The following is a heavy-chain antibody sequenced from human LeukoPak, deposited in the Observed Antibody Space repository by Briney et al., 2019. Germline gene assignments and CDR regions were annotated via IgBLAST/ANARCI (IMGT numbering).Heavy chain of an antibody. CDR2: INHSGST. CDR3: AKLYRPGPYFDY. D-gene: IGHD2-8*01. J-gene: IGHJ4*02. Sequence: PSETLSLTCAVYGGSFSGYYWSWIRQPPGKGLEWIGGINHSGSTNYNPSLKSRVTISVDTSKNQFPLKLSSVTAADTAVYYCAKLYRPGPYFDYWGQGTLVTVSS. CDR1: GGSFSGYY. V-gene: IGHV4-34*01.